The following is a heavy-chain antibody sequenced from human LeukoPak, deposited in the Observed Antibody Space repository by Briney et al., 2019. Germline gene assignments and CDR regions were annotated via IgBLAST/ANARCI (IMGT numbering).Heavy chain of an antibody. CDR1: GGTFSSYA. Sequence: SVKVSCKASGGTFSSYAISWVRQAPGQGLAWMGRIIPMRGMVNYAQKFQGRVTITADMSTSTAYMELSSLRSEDKAVYYCARANWGIKVTGAYYYYGMDVWGQGTTVTVSS. D-gene: IGHD6-19*01. CDR2: IIPMRGMV. V-gene: IGHV1-69*04. CDR3: ARANWGIKVTGAYYYYGMDV. J-gene: IGHJ6*02.